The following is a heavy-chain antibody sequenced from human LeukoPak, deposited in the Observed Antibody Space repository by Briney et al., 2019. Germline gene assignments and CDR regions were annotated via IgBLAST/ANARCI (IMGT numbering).Heavy chain of an antibody. J-gene: IGHJ4*02. Sequence: SETLSLTCTVSGGSISSYYWSWIRQPPGKGLEWIGYISDSGSTNYNPSLKSRVTVSIDTSKNQFSLKLSSVTAADTAVYYCARGYSSSWNYFDYWGQGTLVTVSS. D-gene: IGHD6-13*01. CDR3: ARGYSSSWNYFDY. V-gene: IGHV4-59*01. CDR1: GGSISSYY. CDR2: ISDSGST.